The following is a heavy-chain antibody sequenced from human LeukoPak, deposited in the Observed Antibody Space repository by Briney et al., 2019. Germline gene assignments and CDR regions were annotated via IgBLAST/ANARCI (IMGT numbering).Heavy chain of an antibody. Sequence: PGGSLRLSCAASGFTFSSYSMNWVRQAPGKGLEWVSYISSSSSTIYYADSVKGRFTISRDNAKNSLYLQMNSLRAEDTAVYYCAIGDHVGDYYMDVWGKGTTVTVSS. CDR2: ISSSSSTI. J-gene: IGHJ6*03. D-gene: IGHD4-17*01. V-gene: IGHV3-48*01. CDR3: AIGDHVGDYYMDV. CDR1: GFTFSSYS.